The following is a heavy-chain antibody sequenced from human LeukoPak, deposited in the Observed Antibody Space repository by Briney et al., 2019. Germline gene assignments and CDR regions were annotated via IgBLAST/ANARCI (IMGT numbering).Heavy chain of an antibody. Sequence: GGSLRLSCAASGFTFSSYEMNWVHQAPGKGLEWVSYISSSGSTIYYADSVKGRFTISRDNAKSSLYLQMNSLRAEDTAVYYCAELGITMIGGVWGKGTTVTISS. CDR2: ISSSGSTI. J-gene: IGHJ6*04. CDR1: GFTFSSYE. D-gene: IGHD3-10*02. V-gene: IGHV3-48*03. CDR3: AELGITMIGGV.